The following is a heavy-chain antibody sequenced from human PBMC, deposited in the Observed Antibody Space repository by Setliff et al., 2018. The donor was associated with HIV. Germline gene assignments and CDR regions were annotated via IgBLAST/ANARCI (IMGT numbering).Heavy chain of an antibody. J-gene: IGHJ3*02. CDR2: INPNSGGT. V-gene: IGHV1-2*04. Sequence: ASVKVSCKASGYTFTGYYMHWVRQAPGQGLEWMGWINPNSGGTNYAQKFQGWVTMTRDTSISTVYMELSRLRSDDTAVYYCARDFECLGELSLFAFDIWGQGTMVTVSS. CDR3: ARDFECLGELSLFAFDI. D-gene: IGHD3-16*02. CDR1: GYTFTGYY.